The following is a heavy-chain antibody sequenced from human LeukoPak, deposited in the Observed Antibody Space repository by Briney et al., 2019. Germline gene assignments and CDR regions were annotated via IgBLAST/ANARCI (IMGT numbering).Heavy chain of an antibody. CDR1: GFTFSSTG. V-gene: IGHV3-33*06. D-gene: IGHD3/OR15-3a*01. J-gene: IGHJ4*02. CDR3: AKGAFWTGYSEYFDP. CDR2: IRNDGSKE. Sequence: PGRSLRLSCAASGFTFSSTGMYWVRQAPGKGLEWAALIRNDGSKEYYADSVKGRFTISRDNSKNTLYLQMNSLRVEDTAVYYCAKGAFWTGYSEYFDPWGQGILVTVSS.